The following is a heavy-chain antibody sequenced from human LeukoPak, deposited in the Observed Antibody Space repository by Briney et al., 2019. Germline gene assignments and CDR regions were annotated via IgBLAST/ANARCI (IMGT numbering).Heavy chain of an antibody. Sequence: SETLSLTCTVSGGSINSFYWSWIRQPPGKGLEWIGYISDSGITNYNPSLKSRVTISLDTSKNQFFLKLSSVTAANTAVYYCAIGNANWGEGSLVTVSS. CDR1: GGSINSFY. J-gene: IGHJ4*02. CDR2: ISDSGIT. V-gene: IGHV4-59*01. CDR3: AIGNAN.